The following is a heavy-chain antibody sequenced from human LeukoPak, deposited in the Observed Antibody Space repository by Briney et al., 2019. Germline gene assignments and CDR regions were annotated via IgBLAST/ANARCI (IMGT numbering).Heavy chain of an antibody. V-gene: IGHV4-59*12. Sequence: SETLSLTCTVSGGSISSYYWSWIRQPPGKGLEWIGYIYYNGSTNYNPSLKSRVTMSVDTSKNHFSLKLSSVTAADTAMYFCARGLYYSGAGRTFDSWGQGTLVTVSS. CDR3: ARGLYYSGAGRTFDS. CDR2: IYYNGST. D-gene: IGHD3-10*01. CDR1: GGSISSYY. J-gene: IGHJ4*02.